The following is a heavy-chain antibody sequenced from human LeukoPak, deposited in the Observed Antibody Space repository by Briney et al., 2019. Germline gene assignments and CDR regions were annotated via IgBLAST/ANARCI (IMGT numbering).Heavy chain of an antibody. CDR3: ARDRTDYGSGSYYQD. CDR1: GFTFSSYS. CDR2: ISSSSSYI. Sequence: GGSLRLSCAASGFTFSSYSMNWVRQAPGKGLEWVSSISSSSSYIYYADSVKGRFTISRDNAKNSLYLQMNSLRAEDTAVYYCARDRTDYGSGSYYQDWGQGTLVTVSS. D-gene: IGHD3-10*01. V-gene: IGHV3-21*01. J-gene: IGHJ4*02.